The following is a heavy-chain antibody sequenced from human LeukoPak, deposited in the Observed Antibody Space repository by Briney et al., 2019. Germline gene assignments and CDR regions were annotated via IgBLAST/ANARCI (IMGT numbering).Heavy chain of an antibody. J-gene: IGHJ4*02. CDR2: IYYSGST. V-gene: IGHV4-39*02. D-gene: IGHD3-10*01. CDR1: GGSISRSSYY. Sequence: SSETLSLTCTVSGGSISRSSYYWGWIRQPPGKGLEWIGSIYYSGSTYYNPSLKSRVTISVDTSKNQFSLKLSSVTAADTAVYYCARDGGGGITMVRGVTPFDYWGQGTLVTVSS. CDR3: ARDGGGGITMVRGVTPFDY.